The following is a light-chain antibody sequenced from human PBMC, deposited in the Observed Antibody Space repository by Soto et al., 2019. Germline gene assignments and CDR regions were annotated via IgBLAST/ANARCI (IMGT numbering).Light chain of an antibody. CDR2: GIS. CDR1: QSISSSF. CDR3: QQYTAWPLT. V-gene: IGKV3-20*01. J-gene: IGKJ1*01. Sequence: EIVLTQSPGILSLSPGERASLSCGASQSISSSFLAWYQQKPGQAPRLLIHGISNRATGVPDRFSGSGSGTDFTLTISRLEPEDFAVYYCQQYTAWPLTFGQGTKVDIK.